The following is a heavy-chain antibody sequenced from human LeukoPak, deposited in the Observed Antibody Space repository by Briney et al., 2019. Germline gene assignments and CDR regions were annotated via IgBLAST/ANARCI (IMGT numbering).Heavy chain of an antibody. CDR1: GYTFTSYG. CDR2: ISAYNGNT. Sequence: ASVKVSCKASGYTFTSYGISWVRQAPGQGLEWMGWISAYNGNTSYAQKLQGRVTMTTDTSTSTAYMELRSLRSDDTAVYYCASPKPGSGSYFDAFDIWGQGTMVTVSS. D-gene: IGHD3-10*01. CDR3: ASPKPGSGSYFDAFDI. V-gene: IGHV1-18*01. J-gene: IGHJ3*02.